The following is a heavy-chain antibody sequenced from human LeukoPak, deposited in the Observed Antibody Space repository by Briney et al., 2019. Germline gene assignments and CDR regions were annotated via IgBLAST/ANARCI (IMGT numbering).Heavy chain of an antibody. CDR2: ISSSSSYT. J-gene: IGHJ4*02. CDR3: ARDSGYSGYSDY. Sequence: GGSLRLSCAASGFTFSDYYMSWTRQAPGKGLEWVSYISSSSSYTDYADSVKGRFTISRDNAKNSLNLQMNSLRAEDTAVYYCARDSGYSGYSDYWGQGTLVTVSS. V-gene: IGHV3-11*05. CDR1: GFTFSDYY. D-gene: IGHD5-12*01.